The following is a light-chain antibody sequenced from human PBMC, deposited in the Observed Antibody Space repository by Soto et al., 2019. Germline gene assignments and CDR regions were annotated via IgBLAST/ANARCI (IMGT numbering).Light chain of an antibody. CDR1: QSVSSN. J-gene: IGKJ3*01. CDR2: DAS. CDR3: QQRSSWPFT. Sequence: EIVMTQSPATLSVSPGARATLSCRASQSVSSNLAWYQQKPGQAPRLLIYDASSRATGIPDRVSGSGSGTDFTLTISSLEPEDLAVYYGQQRSSWPFTFGPGTKVDIK. V-gene: IGKV3-11*01.